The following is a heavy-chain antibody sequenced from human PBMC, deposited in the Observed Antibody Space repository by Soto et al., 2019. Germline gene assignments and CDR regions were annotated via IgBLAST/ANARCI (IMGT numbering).Heavy chain of an antibody. CDR1: GGTFSSYA. D-gene: IGHD6-13*01. CDR2: IIPIFGTA. CDR3: ARDRYSSSWYLYYYYYGMDV. Sequence: RASVKVSCKASGGTFSSYAISWVRQAPGQGLEWMGGIIPIFGTANYAQKFQGRVTITADESTSTAYMELSSLRSEDTAVYYWARDRYSSSWYLYYYYYGMDVWGQGTTVTVSS. J-gene: IGHJ6*02. V-gene: IGHV1-69*13.